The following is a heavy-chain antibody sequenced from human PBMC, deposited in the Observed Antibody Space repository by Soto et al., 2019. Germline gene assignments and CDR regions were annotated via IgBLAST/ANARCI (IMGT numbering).Heavy chain of an antibody. CDR2: INPNSGGT. CDR3: ARDQSPSSGWPGMDV. CDR1: GYTFTDYY. J-gene: IGHJ6*02. V-gene: IGHV1-2*02. D-gene: IGHD6-19*01. Sequence: ASVKVSCKASGYTFTDYYMHWVRQAPGQGLEWMGWINPNSGGTNYAQKFQGRVTMTRDASISTAYMELNRLRSDDTAVYYCARDQSPSSGWPGMDVWGQGTTVTVSS.